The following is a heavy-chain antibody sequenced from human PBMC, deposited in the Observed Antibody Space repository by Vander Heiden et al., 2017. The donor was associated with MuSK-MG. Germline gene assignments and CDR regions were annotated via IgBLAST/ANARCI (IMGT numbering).Heavy chain of an antibody. V-gene: IGHV3-21*01. J-gene: IGHJ4*02. D-gene: IGHD3-22*01. CDR1: GFTFSSYS. CDR3: ARDHPRGYYYDSSGYWHPLDY. CDR2: ISSSSSYI. Sequence: CPASGFTFSSYSMNWVRQAPGKGLEWVSSISSSSSYIYYADPVKGRFTISRDNAKNSLYLQMNSLRAEDTAVYYCARDHPRGYYYDSSGYWHPLDYWGQGTLVTVSS.